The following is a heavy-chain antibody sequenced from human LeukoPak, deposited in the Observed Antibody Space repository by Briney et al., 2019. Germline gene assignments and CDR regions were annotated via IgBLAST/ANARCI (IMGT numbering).Heavy chain of an antibody. CDR3: ARHMLSDWGHSRSRRGNIDY. D-gene: IGHD1/OR15-1a*01. V-gene: IGHV4-34*01. Sequence: PSETLSLTCAVYGGSFSGYYWSWIRQPPGKGLEWIGEINHSGSTNYNPSLKSRVTISVDTSKNQFSLKLSSVTAADTAVYYCARHMLSDWGHSRSRRGNIDYWGQGTLVTVSS. J-gene: IGHJ4*02. CDR1: GGSFSGYY. CDR2: INHSGST.